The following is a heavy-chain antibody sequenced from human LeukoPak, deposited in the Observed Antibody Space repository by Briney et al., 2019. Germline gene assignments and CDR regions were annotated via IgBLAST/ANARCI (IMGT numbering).Heavy chain of an antibody. J-gene: IGHJ4*02. D-gene: IGHD3-22*01. CDR2: IWYDGSNK. V-gene: IGHV3-33*06. CDR1: GFTFSSYG. Sequence: GGSLRLSCAASGFTFSSYGMHWVRQAPGKGLEWVAAIWYDGSNKYYADSVKGRFTTSRDNSKNTLYLQMNSLRAEDTAVYYCAKDSSGYSPFDYWGQGTLVTVSS. CDR3: AKDSSGYSPFDY.